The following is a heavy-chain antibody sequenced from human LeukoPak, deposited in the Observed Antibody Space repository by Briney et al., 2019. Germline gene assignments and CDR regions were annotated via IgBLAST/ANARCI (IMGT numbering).Heavy chain of an antibody. CDR1: GDSVTSNNAA. CDR3: ARDYASSKRVFYFDMDV. Sequence: SQTLSLTCATSGDSVTSNNAAWNWMRQSPSRGLEWLGRTYYRSRWYNDYAVSVKSRVVISPDTSENQFSLQLNSVTPEDTALYFCARDYASSKRVFYFDMDVWGKGTTVTVSS. D-gene: IGHD3-16*01. J-gene: IGHJ6*03. V-gene: IGHV6-1*01. CDR2: TYYRSRWYN.